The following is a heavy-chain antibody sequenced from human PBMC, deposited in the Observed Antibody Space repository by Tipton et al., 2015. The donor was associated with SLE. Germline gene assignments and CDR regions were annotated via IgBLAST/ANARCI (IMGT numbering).Heavy chain of an antibody. D-gene: IGHD2-8*01. CDR1: GGSFSNFY. Sequence: TLSLTCTVSGGSFSNFYWSWIRQPPGKGLEWVGYIHYSGGTNYNPSLKSRVTISVDPAKNQFSLRLTSVTAADTAVYYCARGMLTWRGAIIGVDVWGQGTSVNVSS. CDR2: IHYSGGT. CDR3: ARGMLTWRGAIIGVDV. J-gene: IGHJ6*02. V-gene: IGHV4-59*08.